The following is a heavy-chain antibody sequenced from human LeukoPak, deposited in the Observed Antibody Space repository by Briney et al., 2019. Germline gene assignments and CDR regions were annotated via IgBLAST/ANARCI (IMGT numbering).Heavy chain of an antibody. D-gene: IGHD4-17*01. V-gene: IGHV3-48*03. CDR1: GFTFSSYE. CDR2: ISSSGSTI. Sequence: GGSLRLSCAASGFTFSSYEMNWVRQAPGKGLEWVSYISSSGSTIYYADSVKGRFTISRDNAKNSLYLQMNSLRAEDTAVYYCAIDSVTVTTYYYYYYMDVWGKGTTVTVSS. CDR3: AIDSVTVTTYYYYYYMDV. J-gene: IGHJ6*03.